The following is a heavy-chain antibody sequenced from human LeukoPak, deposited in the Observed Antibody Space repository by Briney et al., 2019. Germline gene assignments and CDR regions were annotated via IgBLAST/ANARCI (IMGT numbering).Heavy chain of an antibody. D-gene: IGHD3-22*01. CDR1: GGSISSYY. CDR3: ARGGRYYGSSGYHFDY. J-gene: IGHJ4*02. CDR2: IYTSGST. V-gene: IGHV4-4*07. Sequence: SETLSLTCTVSGGSISSYYWSWIRQPAGKGLEWIGRIYTSGSTNYNPSLKSRVTMSVDTSKNQFSLKLSSVTAADTAVYYCARGGRYYGSSGYHFDYWGQGTLVTVSS.